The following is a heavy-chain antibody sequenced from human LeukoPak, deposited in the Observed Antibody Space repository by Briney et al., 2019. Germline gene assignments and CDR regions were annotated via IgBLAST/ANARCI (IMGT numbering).Heavy chain of an antibody. J-gene: IGHJ4*02. CDR1: GGSISSGGYS. CDR2: IYHSGSA. D-gene: IGHD6-13*01. Sequence: SETLSLTCAVSGGSISSGGYSWSWIRQPPGKGLEWIGYIYHSGSAYYNPSLKSRVTISVDRSKNQFSLKLSSVTAADTAVYYCARENSRHFDYWGQGTLVTVSS. CDR3: ARENSRHFDY. V-gene: IGHV4-30-2*01.